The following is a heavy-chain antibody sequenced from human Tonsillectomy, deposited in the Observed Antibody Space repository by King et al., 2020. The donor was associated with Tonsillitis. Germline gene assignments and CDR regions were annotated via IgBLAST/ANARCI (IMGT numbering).Heavy chain of an antibody. D-gene: IGHD1-26*01. CDR3: ARYVSGCFDY. CDR1: AGSIRSGDHY. CDR2: MYYSGTL. Sequence: QLQESGPGVVKPSETLSLTCTVSAGSIRSGDHYWAWIRQPPGRGLEWIGYMYYSGTLFYNPSLKSRITISGGTSENRFSLKLTSVTAADTAVYFCARYVSGCFDYWGQGALVTVSS. J-gene: IGHJ4*02. V-gene: IGHV4-39*01.